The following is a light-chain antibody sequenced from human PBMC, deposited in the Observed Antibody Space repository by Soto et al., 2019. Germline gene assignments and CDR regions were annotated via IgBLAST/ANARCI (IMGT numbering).Light chain of an antibody. J-gene: IGLJ3*02. Sequence: QSVLTQPPSASRTPGQRVTISCSGSTSSIQDNVGCCYQQLPGTAPKLLIYNTNQRPSGVPDRFSGSKSGTSASLAISGLQSEDEADYFCAAWDDRLNGVVFGGGTKLTVL. CDR3: AAWDDRLNGVV. V-gene: IGLV1-44*01. CDR2: NTN. CDR1: TSSIQDNV.